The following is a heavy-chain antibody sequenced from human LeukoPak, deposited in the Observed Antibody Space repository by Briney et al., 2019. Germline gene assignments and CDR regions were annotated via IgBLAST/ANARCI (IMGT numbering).Heavy chain of an antibody. J-gene: IGHJ4*02. CDR3: ARSAAGRRYGSGDY. D-gene: IGHD3-10*01. Sequence: GGSLRLSCEASGFNFNGYVMHWVRQPPGKGLEWVAVISHDGSDQYYADSVKGRFIISRDSSRNTLYLQLNSLRPEGTAVYYCARSAAGRRYGSGDYWGQGTLVTVSS. CDR1: GFNFNGYV. CDR2: ISHDGSDQ. V-gene: IGHV3-30*04.